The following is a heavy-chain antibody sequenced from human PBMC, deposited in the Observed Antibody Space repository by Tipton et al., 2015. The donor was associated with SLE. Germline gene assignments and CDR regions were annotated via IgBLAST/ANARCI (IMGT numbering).Heavy chain of an antibody. CDR3: AKDLSGSFDAFDI. J-gene: IGHJ3*02. CDR2: IRYDGSNK. CDR1: GFTFSSYG. Sequence: SLRLSCAASGFTFSSYGMHWVRQAPGKGLEWVAFIRYDGSNKYYADSVKGRFTISRDNSKNTLYLQMNSLRAEDTAVYYCAKDLSGSFDAFDIWGQGTMVTVSS. V-gene: IGHV3-30*02. D-gene: IGHD1-26*01.